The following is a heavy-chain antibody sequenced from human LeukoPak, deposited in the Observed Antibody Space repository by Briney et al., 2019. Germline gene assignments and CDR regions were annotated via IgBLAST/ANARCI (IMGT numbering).Heavy chain of an antibody. Sequence: PGGSLRLSCAASGFTFSSYAMSWVRQAPGKGLEWVSAISGSGGSTYYADSVKGRFTISRDNSKNTLYLQMNSLRAEDTAVYYCAKSIFGVVIPDDAFDIWGQGTMVTVSS. CDR2: ISGSGGST. D-gene: IGHD3-3*01. V-gene: IGHV3-23*01. CDR1: GFTFSSYA. CDR3: AKSIFGVVIPDDAFDI. J-gene: IGHJ3*02.